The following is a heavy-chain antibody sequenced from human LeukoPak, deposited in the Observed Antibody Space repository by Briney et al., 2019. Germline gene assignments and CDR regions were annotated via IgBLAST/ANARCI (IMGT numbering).Heavy chain of an antibody. CDR2: FYYNGSP. Sequence: SETLSHTLSVSGGSISSSDFWWGWIRQPPGKGLEWITNFYYNGSPYYNPSLEGRVTISVDASKNQFSLKLSSVTAADTAMYYCARRGQSTAWSLDYWGQGTLVTVSS. CDR3: ARRGQSTAWSLDY. J-gene: IGHJ4*02. V-gene: IGHV4-39*01. CDR1: GGSISSSDFW. D-gene: IGHD2-8*02.